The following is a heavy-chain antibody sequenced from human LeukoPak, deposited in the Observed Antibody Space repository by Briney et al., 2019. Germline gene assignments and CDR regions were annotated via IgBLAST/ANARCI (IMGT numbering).Heavy chain of an antibody. Sequence: PSQTLSLTCNVSGGSISSGPYWCRWIRQHPEKGLEWIGYVYYSGSTYYNPSLKSRVSISVHTSKNQLSLTLTSVAAADTAVYNCARGDHSSSAYHCNAMDVWGQGTTVTVSS. CDR1: GGSISSGPYW. J-gene: IGHJ6*02. CDR3: ARGDHSSSAYHCNAMDV. D-gene: IGHD3-16*01. CDR2: VYYSGST. V-gene: IGHV4-31*03.